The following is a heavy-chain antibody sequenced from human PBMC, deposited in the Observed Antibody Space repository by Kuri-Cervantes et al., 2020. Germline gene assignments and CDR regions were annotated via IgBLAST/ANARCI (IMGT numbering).Heavy chain of an antibody. V-gene: IGHV1-8*01. CDR3: ARDRLRHRGDIVTPFGY. CDR1: GYTFTSYD. CDR2: MNPNSGNT. D-gene: IGHD3-9*01. J-gene: IGHJ4*02. Sequence: ASVKVSCKASGYTFTSYDINWVRQATGQGLEWMGWMNPNSGNTGYAQKFQGRVTMTRNTSISTSYMEPSSLRSEDTAVYYCARDRLRHRGDIVTPFGYWGQGTLVTVSS.